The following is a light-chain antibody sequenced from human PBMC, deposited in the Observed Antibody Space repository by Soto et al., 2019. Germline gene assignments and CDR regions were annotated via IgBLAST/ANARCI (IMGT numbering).Light chain of an antibody. CDR3: QQFGTSPPAIT. CDR2: SAS. V-gene: IGKV3-20*01. Sequence: IVLTQSPGTLSLSPGERATLSCRASQSVSSSYLVWYQQKTGQAPRLLIYSASTRATGIPDRFSGSVSGTDFTLTISRLEPDDFAVYYCQQFGTSPPAITFGQGKRLELK. J-gene: IGKJ5*01. CDR1: QSVSSSY.